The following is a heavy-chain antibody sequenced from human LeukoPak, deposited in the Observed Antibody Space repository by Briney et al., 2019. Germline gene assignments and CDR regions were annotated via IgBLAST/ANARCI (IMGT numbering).Heavy chain of an antibody. V-gene: IGHV3-66*01. CDR2: IYSGGST. CDR3: ARESSSSWTWGGAFDI. CDR1: GFTVSSNY. Sequence: GGSLRLSCAASGFTVSSNYMSWVRQAPGKGLEWVSVIYSGGSTYYADSVKGRFTISRDNSKNTLYLQMNSLRAEDTAVYYCARESSSSWTWGGAFDIWGQGTMVTVSS. D-gene: IGHD6-13*01. J-gene: IGHJ3*02.